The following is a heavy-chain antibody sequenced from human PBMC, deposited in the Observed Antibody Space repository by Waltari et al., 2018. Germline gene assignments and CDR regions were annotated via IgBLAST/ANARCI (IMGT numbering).Heavy chain of an antibody. CDR1: GYTFSDYY. Sequence: QVQLVQSGAEVKKPGASVKVSCKASGYTFSDYYMQWVRQAPGQGLEWMAWINPYSGGTYSAQKFQGRVTMTRDTSISTAYMELSGLTSDDTAVYYCARAPDFDTWGQGTQVTVSS. J-gene: IGHJ4*02. V-gene: IGHV1-2*02. CDR2: INPYSGGT. CDR3: ARAPDFDT.